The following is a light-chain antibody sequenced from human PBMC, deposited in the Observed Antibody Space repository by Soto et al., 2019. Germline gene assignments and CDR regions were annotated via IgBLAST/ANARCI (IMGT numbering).Light chain of an antibody. Sequence: EIVLTQSPVTLSLSPGERATLSCRASQSVSSSLAWYQQKPGQAPRLLIYDASHKATGIPASFSGSGSGTDFTLTISSLEPEDVAVYYCQQRGNWARTFGQGTRLEIK. J-gene: IGKJ5*01. CDR3: QQRGNWART. CDR1: QSVSSS. V-gene: IGKV3-11*01. CDR2: DAS.